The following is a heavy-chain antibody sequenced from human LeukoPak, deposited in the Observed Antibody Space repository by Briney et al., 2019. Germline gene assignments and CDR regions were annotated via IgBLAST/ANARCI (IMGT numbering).Heavy chain of an antibody. V-gene: IGHV4-59*01. CDR3: ARDDYNPADV. D-gene: IGHD4-11*01. CDR1: GGSFSGYY. J-gene: IGHJ6*02. CDR2: IFYSGTT. Sequence: SETLSLTCAVYGGSFSGYYWSWIRQPPGKGLEWIGYIFYSGTTSYNPSLKSRVTISVDTSKNQFSLKLSSVTAADTAVYYCARDDYNPADVWGQGTTVTVSS.